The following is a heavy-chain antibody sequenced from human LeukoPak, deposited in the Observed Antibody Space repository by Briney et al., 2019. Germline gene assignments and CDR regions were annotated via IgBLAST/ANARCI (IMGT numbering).Heavy chain of an antibody. CDR1: GFTFSSYS. V-gene: IGHV3-21*01. CDR2: ISSSSGSI. Sequence: GGSLRLSCAASGFTFSSYSMNWVRQAPGKGLERVSSISSSSGSIYYADSAKGRFTISRDNAKNSLYLQMNGLRAEDTAVYYCARGYGNYASGYWGQGTLVTVSS. J-gene: IGHJ4*02. CDR3: ARGYGNYASGY. D-gene: IGHD6-13*01.